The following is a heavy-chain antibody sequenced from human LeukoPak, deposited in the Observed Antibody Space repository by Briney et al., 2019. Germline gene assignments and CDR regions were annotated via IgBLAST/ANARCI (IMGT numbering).Heavy chain of an antibody. CDR3: TTGSEHAFDI. J-gene: IGHJ3*02. Sequence: PGGSLRLSCAASGFTSSSYWMHLVRQVPGEGLLWVSRIISDGSSTSYADSVKGGFTISRDKAKNTLYVQMNSLRAEDTAVYYCTTGSEHAFDIWGRETKVTVSS. CDR1: GFTSSSYW. CDR2: IISDGSST. D-gene: IGHD1-1*01. V-gene: IGHV3-74*01.